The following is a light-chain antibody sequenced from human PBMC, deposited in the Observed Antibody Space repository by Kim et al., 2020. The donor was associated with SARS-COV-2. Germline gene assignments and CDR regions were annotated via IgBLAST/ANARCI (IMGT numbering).Light chain of an antibody. J-gene: IGKJ1*01. CDR1: QRISSW. V-gene: IGKV1-5*01. Sequence: ASVGDRVTITCRASQRISSWLAWYQQKPGNAPKLLIYDASSLQSGVPSRFSGIGSGTEFTLTINSLQPDDFATYYCQQYSTYPWTFGHGTKVDIK. CDR2: DAS. CDR3: QQYSTYPWT.